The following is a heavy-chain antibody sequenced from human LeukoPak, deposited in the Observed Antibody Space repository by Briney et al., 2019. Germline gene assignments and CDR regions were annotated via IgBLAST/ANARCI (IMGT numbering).Heavy chain of an antibody. CDR2: IYHSGST. J-gene: IGHJ4*02. Sequence: PSGTLSLTCAVSGGSISSSNWWSWVRQPPGKGLEWIGEIYHSGSTNYNPSLKSRVTISVDKSKNQFSLKLSSVTAADTAVYYCARDPSRDEDPLDYWGQGTLVTVSS. V-gene: IGHV4-4*02. CDR3: ARDPSRDEDPLDY. CDR1: GGSISSSNW.